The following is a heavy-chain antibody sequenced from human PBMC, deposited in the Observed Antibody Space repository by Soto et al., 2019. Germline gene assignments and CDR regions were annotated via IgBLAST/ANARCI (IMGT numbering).Heavy chain of an antibody. CDR1: GGTFSSYA. Sequence: GASVKVSCKASGGTFSSYAISWVRQAPGQGLEWMGGIIPIFGTANYAQKFQGRVTITADESTSTAYMELSSLRSEDTAVYYCAREAGYYYDSSGYHGAWFYPWGQGTLVTVSS. CDR2: IIPIFGTA. CDR3: AREAGYYYDSSGYHGAWFYP. D-gene: IGHD3-22*01. V-gene: IGHV1-69*13. J-gene: IGHJ5*02.